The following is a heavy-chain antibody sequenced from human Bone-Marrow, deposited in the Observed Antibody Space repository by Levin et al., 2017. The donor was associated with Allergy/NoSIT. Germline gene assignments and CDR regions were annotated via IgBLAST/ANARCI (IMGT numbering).Heavy chain of an antibody. V-gene: IGHV3-23*01. CDR1: GFTFSSYA. CDR3: AKDISSNWGTGNLDY. D-gene: IGHD7-27*01. Sequence: GGSLRLSCAASGFTFSSYAMSWVRQAPGKGLEWVSGICGSGVGTYYADSVKGRFTISRDNSKNTLYLQMKSLRAEDTAVYYCAKDISSNWGTGNLDYWDQGTQVTVSS. CDR2: ICGSGVGT. J-gene: IGHJ4*02.